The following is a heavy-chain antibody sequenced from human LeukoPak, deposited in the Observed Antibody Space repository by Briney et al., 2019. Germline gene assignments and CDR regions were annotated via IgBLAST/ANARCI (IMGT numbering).Heavy chain of an antibody. CDR1: GYTFIGYY. CDR2: INHNSGGT. J-gene: IGHJ4*02. CDR3: ARDSCSSTSCLSIDDY. V-gene: IGHV1-2*02. Sequence: ASVKVPCKASGYTFIGYYMHWVRQPPGQGLEGMGWINHNSGGTNYAQKFQGRVTMTRDTSISTVYMELSRLRSDDTAVYYCARDSCSSTSCLSIDDYWGQGTLVTVSS. D-gene: IGHD2-2*01.